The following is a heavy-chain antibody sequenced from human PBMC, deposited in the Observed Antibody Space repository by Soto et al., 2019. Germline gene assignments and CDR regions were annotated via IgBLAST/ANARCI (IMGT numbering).Heavy chain of an antibody. D-gene: IGHD3-10*01. CDR1: GGSISSGGYY. V-gene: IGHV4-31*03. CDR2: IYSSGGT. CDR3: ARDFEIRGVDY. Sequence: SETLSLTCTVSGGSISSGGYYWSWIRQHPGKGLEWIGYIYSSGGTYYNPSLKSRVTISVDTSKNQFSLKLYSVTAADTAVYYCARDFEIRGVDYWGQGTLVTVSS. J-gene: IGHJ4*02.